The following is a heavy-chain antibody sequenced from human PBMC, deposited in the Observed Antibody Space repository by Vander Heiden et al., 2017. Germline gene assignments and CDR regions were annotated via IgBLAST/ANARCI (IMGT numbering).Heavy chain of an antibody. J-gene: IGHJ3*02. CDR2: INWNGGST. CDR1: GFTFDDYG. Sequence: EVQLVESGGGVVRPGGSVRLACAASGFTFDDYGMSWVRQAPGKGLEWVSGINWNGGSTGYADSVKGRFTISRDNAKNSLYLQMNSLRAEDTALYYCARDRSSGWYDAFDIWGQGTMVTVSS. CDR3: ARDRSSGWYDAFDI. V-gene: IGHV3-20*04. D-gene: IGHD6-19*01.